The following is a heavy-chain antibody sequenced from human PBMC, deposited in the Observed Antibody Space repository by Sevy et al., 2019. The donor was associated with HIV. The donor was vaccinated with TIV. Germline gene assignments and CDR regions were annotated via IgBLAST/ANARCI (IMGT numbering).Heavy chain of an antibody. J-gene: IGHJ4*02. D-gene: IGHD1-1*01. Sequence: GGSLRLSCTGSGFTFGDYAMSWVRQAPGKGLEWVAFLKHKAYGGTLDYAASVKGRFSISRDDSKSIAHLQMNDLKTEDTAIYYCTRWKGAQFIFDYWGQGALVTVSS. CDR1: GFTFGDYA. CDR2: LKHKAYGGTL. CDR3: TRWKGAQFIFDY. V-gene: IGHV3-49*04.